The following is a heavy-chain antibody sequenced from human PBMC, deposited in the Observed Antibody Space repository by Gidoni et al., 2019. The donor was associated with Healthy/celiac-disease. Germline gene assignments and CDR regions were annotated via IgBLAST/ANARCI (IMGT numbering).Heavy chain of an antibody. V-gene: IGHV3-21*01. CDR1: GFTFSSYS. CDR3: ARDEMQIFDY. CDR2: ISSSSSYI. J-gene: IGHJ4*02. Sequence: EVQLVESGGGLVKPGGSLRLSGAASGFTFSSYSMNWVRQAPGKGLEWVSSISSSSSYIYYADSVKGRFTISRDNAKNSLYLQMNSLRAEDTAVYYCARDEMQIFDYWGQGTLVTVSS.